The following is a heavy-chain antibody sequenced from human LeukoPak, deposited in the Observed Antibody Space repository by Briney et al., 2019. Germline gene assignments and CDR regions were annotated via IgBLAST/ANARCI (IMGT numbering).Heavy chain of an antibody. D-gene: IGHD3-22*01. CDR2: IYYSGST. V-gene: IGHV4-39*01. J-gene: IGHJ1*01. CDR1: GGFISSSSYY. CDR3: ARRRYYDSTGYLE. Sequence: SETLSLTCTISGGFISSSSYYWGWIRQPPGKGLEWIGDIYYSGSTYYNPALKSRVSMSIDTSKNQFSLELRSVAAADMALYYCARRRYYDSTGYLEWGQGTLVTVTS.